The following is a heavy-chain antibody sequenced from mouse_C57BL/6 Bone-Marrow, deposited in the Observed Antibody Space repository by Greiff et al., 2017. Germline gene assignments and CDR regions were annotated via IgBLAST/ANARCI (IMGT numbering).Heavy chain of an antibody. CDR2: IYPGSGST. Sequence: VQLQQPGAELVKPGASVKMSCKASGYTFTSYWITWVKQRPGQGLEWIGDIYPGSGSTNYNEKFKSKATLTVDTSSSTAYMQLSSLTSEYSAVYYCARSGYYFDYWGQVTTLTVSS. J-gene: IGHJ2*01. CDR3: ARSGYYFDY. CDR1: GYTFTSYW. V-gene: IGHV1-55*01.